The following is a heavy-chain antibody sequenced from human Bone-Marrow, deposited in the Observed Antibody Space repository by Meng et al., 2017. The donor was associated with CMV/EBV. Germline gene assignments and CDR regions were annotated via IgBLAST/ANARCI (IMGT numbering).Heavy chain of an antibody. J-gene: IGHJ6*02. CDR3: ARDRYGSSAHYYYYYGMDV. CDR2: ISSSSSTI. Sequence: GESLKISCAASGFTFSSYSMNWVRQAPGKGLEWVSYISSSSSTIYYADSVKGQFTISRDNAKNSLYLQMNSLRAEDTAVYYCARDRYGSSAHYYYYYGMDVWGQGTTVTVSS. CDR1: GFTFSSYS. V-gene: IGHV3-48*04. D-gene: IGHD6-6*01.